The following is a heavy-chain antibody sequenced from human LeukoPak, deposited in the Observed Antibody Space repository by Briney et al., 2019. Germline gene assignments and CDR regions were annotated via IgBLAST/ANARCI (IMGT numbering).Heavy chain of an antibody. V-gene: IGHV1-24*01. CDR1: GYTLTELS. CDR2: FDPEDGET. D-gene: IGHD5-18*01. J-gene: IGHJ4*02. Sequence: ASVKVSCKVSGYTLTELSMHWVRQAPGKGLEWMRGFDPEDGETIYAQKFQGRVTMTEDTSTDTAYMELSSLRSEDTAVYYCATVLYSYGAAFDYWGQGTLVTVSS. CDR3: ATVLYSYGAAFDY.